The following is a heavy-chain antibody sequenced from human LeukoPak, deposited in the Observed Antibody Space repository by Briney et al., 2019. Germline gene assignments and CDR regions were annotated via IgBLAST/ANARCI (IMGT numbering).Heavy chain of an antibody. CDR2: IYTSGST. D-gene: IGHD3-3*01. Sequence: SETLSLTCTVSGGSISSYYWSWIWQPAGKGLEWIGRIYTSGSTNYNPSLKSRVTMSVDTSKNQFSLKLSSVTAADTAVYYCARDLLTIFGVDPFDPWGQGTLVTVSS. J-gene: IGHJ5*02. V-gene: IGHV4-4*07. CDR3: ARDLLTIFGVDPFDP. CDR1: GGSISSYY.